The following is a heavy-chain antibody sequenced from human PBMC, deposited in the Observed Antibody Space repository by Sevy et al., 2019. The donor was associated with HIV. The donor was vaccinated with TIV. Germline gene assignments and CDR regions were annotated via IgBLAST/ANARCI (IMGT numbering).Heavy chain of an antibody. J-gene: IGHJ4*02. D-gene: IGHD5-18*01. CDR2: INHSGST. CDR1: GGSFSGYY. Sequence: SETLSLTCAVYGGSFSGYYWSWIRQPPGKGLEWIGEINHSGSTNYNPSLKSRVTISVDTSKNQFSLKLSSVTAADTAVYYCARGPRVDTAIPEPYYFDYWGQGTLVTISS. V-gene: IGHV4-34*01. CDR3: ARGPRVDTAIPEPYYFDY.